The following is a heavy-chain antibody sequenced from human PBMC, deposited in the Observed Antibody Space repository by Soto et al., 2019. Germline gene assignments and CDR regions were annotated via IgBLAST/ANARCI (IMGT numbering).Heavy chain of an antibody. D-gene: IGHD3-10*01. CDR2: IYYSGST. Sequence: SETLSLTCTVSGGSISSGDYYWSWIRQPPGKGLEWIGYIYYSGSTYYNPSLKSRVTISVDTSKNQFSLKLSSVTAADTAVYYCARELVGGSGSYNWFDPWGQGTLVTVSS. J-gene: IGHJ5*02. V-gene: IGHV4-30-4*01. CDR1: GGSISSGDYY. CDR3: ARELVGGSGSYNWFDP.